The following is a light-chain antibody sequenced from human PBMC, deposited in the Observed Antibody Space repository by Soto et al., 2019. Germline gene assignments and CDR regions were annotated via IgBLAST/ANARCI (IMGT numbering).Light chain of an antibody. CDR1: SSDVGSYNL. CDR3: CSYGGFSTFVI. CDR2: EGS. V-gene: IGLV2-23*03. Sequence: QSALTQPASVSGSPGQSITISCTGTSSDVGSYNLVSWYQQHPGKAPKLIIYEGSKRPSGVSNRFFGSKSCNTASLTIAGLQAEDEAYYYCCSYGGFSTFVIFGGGTKLTVL. J-gene: IGLJ2*01.